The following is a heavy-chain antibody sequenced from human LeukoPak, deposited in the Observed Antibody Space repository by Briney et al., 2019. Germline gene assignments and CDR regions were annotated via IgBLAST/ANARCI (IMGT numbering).Heavy chain of an antibody. V-gene: IGHV3-53*01. CDR2: IYSGGIT. D-gene: IGHD6-6*01. CDR3: ARDSSSSGVGY. J-gene: IGHJ4*02. CDR1: GFIVSSNY. Sequence: PGGSLRLSCAASGFIVSSNYMSWVRQAPGKGLEWVSVIYSGGITYYADSVKGRFTISRDNSKNTLYLQMNSLRAEDTAVYYCARDSSSSGVGYWGQGTLVTVSS.